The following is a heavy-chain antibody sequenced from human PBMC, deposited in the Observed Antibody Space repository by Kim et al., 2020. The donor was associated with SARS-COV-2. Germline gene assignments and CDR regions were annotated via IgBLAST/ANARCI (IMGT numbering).Heavy chain of an antibody. CDR1: GFTFSSYS. CDR2: ISSSSSYI. V-gene: IGHV3-21*01. Sequence: GGSLRLSCAASGFTFSSYSMNWVRQAPGKGLEWVSSISSSSSYIYYADSVKGRFTISRDNAKNSLYLQMNSLRAEDTAVYYCARALYYYDSSGYPLDYWGQGTLVTVSS. CDR3: ARALYYYDSSGYPLDY. D-gene: IGHD3-22*01. J-gene: IGHJ4*02.